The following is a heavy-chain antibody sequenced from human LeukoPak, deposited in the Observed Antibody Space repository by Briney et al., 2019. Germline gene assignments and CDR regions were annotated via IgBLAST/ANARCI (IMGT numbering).Heavy chain of an antibody. CDR2: ICYSGST. J-gene: IGHJ1*01. V-gene: IGHV4-39*07. Sequence: SETLSLTCTVSGASISSNNYYWGWIRQPPGKRLEWVATICYSGSTYYNPSLKSRVTISVDTSKNQFSLKLSSVTAADTAVYYCARSYYDSGGSYYNEYFHHWGQGTLVTVSS. CDR3: ARSYYDSGGSYYNEYFHH. D-gene: IGHD3-22*01. CDR1: GASISSNNYY.